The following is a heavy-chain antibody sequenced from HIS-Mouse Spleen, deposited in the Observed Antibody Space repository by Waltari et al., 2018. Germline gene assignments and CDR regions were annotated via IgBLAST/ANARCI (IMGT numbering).Heavy chain of an antibody. CDR3: AKLAAYCGGDCFDY. CDR2: ISWNSGSI. V-gene: IGHV3-9*01. Sequence: EVQLVESGGGLVQPGRSLRLSCAASGFTFDDYAMHWVRPAPGKGLEWVSGISWNSGSIGYADSVKGRFNISRDNAKNSLYLQMNSLRAEDTALYYCAKLAAYCGGDCFDYWGQGTMVTVSS. CDR1: GFTFDDYA. D-gene: IGHD2-21*01. J-gene: IGHJ4*02.